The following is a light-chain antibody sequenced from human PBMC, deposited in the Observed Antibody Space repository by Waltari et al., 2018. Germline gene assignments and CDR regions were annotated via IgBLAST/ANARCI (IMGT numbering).Light chain of an antibody. V-gene: IGKV3-15*01. CDR1: QSVSSN. CDR3: QQYNNWPPYT. J-gene: IGKJ2*01. Sequence: EIVMTQSPATLSVSPGERATLPCRASQSVSSNLAWYQQKPGQAPRLLIYGASTRANGIPARFSGSGSGTEFTLTISSLQSEDFAVYYCQQYNNWPPYTFGQGTKLEIK. CDR2: GAS.